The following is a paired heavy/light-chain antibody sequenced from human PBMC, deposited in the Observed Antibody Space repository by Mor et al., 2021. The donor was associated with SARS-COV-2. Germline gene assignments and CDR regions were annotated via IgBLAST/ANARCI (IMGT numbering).Light chain of an antibody. CDR3: AAWDDSLSGSM. V-gene: IGLV1-47*01. J-gene: IGLJ3*02. Sequence: QSVLTQPPSASGTPGQTVTISCSGSRSNIGRNYVYWYQHLPGTAPKLLIYKSNLRPSGVPDRFSGSKSGTSASLAISGLRSGDEADYYCAAWDDSLSGSMFGGGTKLSVL. CDR2: KSN. CDR1: RSNIGRNY.
Heavy chain of an antibody. CDR2: INPSGDRI. D-gene: IGHD3-10*01. V-gene: IGHV1-46*01. CDR3: ARDPQGYGSGRFQGVDYGMDV. CDR1: GYIFTNYN. J-gene: IGHJ6*02. Sequence: VQLVQSGAEGRKPGASVKLSCKASGYIFTNYNIHWVRQAPGQGLEWMGIINPSGDRISYAQKFQGRVAMTSDTSTSTVFMELSSLRSEDTAVYYCARDPQGYGSGRFQGVDYGMDVWGQGTTVTVSS.